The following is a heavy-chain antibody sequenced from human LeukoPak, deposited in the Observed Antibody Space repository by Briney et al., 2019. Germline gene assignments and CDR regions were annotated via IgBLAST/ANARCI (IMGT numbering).Heavy chain of an antibody. CDR1: GYTFTSYD. CDR2: MNPNSGNT. V-gene: IGHV1-8*03. J-gene: IGHJ6*03. Sequence: GASGKVSCKASGYTFTSYDINWVRQATGQGLEWMGWMNPNSGNTGYAQKFQGRVTITRNTSISTAYMELSSLRSEDTAVYYCARADFWSGYAQNYYYMDVWGKGTTVTVSS. CDR3: ARADFWSGYAQNYYYMDV. D-gene: IGHD3-3*01.